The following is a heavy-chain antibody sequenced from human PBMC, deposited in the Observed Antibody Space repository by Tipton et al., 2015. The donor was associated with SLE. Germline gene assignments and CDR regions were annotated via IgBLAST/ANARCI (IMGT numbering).Heavy chain of an antibody. J-gene: IGHJ4*02. CDR3: ARGFFHDYWGAEQGRKSFYFDN. V-gene: IGHV4-30-2*01. CDR2: IYHSGST. D-gene: IGHD3-3*01. CDR1: GGSISSGGYS. Sequence: TLSLTCAVSGGSISSGGYSWSWIRQPPGKGLEWIGYIYHSGSTYYNPSLKSRVTISVDRSKNQFSLKLSSVTAADTAMYFCARGFFHDYWGAEQGRKSFYFDNWGQGALVTVSS.